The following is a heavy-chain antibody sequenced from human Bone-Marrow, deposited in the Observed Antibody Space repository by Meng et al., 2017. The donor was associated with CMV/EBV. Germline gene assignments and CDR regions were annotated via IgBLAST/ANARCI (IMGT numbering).Heavy chain of an antibody. CDR2: ISAYNGNT. CDR3: ARDTHFGGAFDI. J-gene: IGHJ3*02. V-gene: IGHV1-18*01. D-gene: IGHD3-10*01. CDR1: GYTFTSYG. Sequence: ASVKVPCKASGYTFTSYGISWVRQAPGQGLEWMGWISAYNGNTNYAQKLQGRVTMTTDTSTSTAYMELRSLRSDDTAVYYCARDTHFGGAFDIWGQGTMVTVSS.